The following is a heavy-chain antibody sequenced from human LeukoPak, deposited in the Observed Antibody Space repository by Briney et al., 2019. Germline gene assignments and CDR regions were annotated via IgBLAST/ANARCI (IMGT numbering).Heavy chain of an antibody. D-gene: IGHD2/OR15-2a*01. CDR3: VKEYFGFAFDY. V-gene: IGHV3-23*01. CDR2: IGISDDT. CDR1: GFPFSLRG. Sequence: TGGSLRLSCAASGFPFSLRGMTWVRQAPGKGLEWISYIGISDDTYYADSVKGRFTISRDNAKNTLYLQMNSLRAEDTAIYYCVKEYFGFAFDYWGQGTVVTVSS. J-gene: IGHJ4*02.